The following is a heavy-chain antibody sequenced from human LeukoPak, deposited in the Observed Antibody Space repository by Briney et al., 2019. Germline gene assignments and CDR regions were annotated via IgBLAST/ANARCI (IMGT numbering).Heavy chain of an antibody. V-gene: IGHV3-73*01. Sequence: GGSLKLSCAASGFTFSGSAMHWVRQASGKGLEWVGRIRSKANSYATAYAASVKGRFTISRDDSKNTAYLQMNSLKTEDTAVYYCTGMPVQLVRDYYYGMDVWGQGTTVTVSS. D-gene: IGHD6-13*01. J-gene: IGHJ6*02. CDR1: GFTFSGSA. CDR2: IRSKANSYAT. CDR3: TGMPVQLVRDYYYGMDV.